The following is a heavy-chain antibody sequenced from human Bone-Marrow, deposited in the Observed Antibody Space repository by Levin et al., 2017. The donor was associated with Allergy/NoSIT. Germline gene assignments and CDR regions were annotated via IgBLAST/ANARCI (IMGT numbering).Heavy chain of an antibody. CDR3: AKDSGISRCRLNTWFGA. Sequence: GGSLRLSCVGSDFIFRSYAMTWFRQAPGKGLEWVSSISTTGDKTYYADSVKGRFSITRDNSKKTLYLQMTGLRSEDTAEYYCAKDSGISRCRLNTWFGAWGQGTRVTVSS. CDR2: ISTTGDKT. V-gene: IGHV3-23*01. J-gene: IGHJ5*02. CDR1: DFIFRSYA. D-gene: IGHD3-16*02.